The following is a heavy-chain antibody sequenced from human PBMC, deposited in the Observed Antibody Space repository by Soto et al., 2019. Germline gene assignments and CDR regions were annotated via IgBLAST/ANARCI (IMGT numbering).Heavy chain of an antibody. CDR2: IYPGDSDT. CDR3: AAGDYLNWFDP. V-gene: IGHV5-51*01. CDR1: GYSFSDNW. Sequence: PGASLKISCKGSGYSFSDNWIGWVRQMPGKGLEWMGIIYPGDSDTRYSPSFQGQVTISADKSISTAYLQWSSLKASDTAMYYCAAGDYLNWFDPWGQGTLVTVSS. D-gene: IGHD4-17*01. J-gene: IGHJ5*02.